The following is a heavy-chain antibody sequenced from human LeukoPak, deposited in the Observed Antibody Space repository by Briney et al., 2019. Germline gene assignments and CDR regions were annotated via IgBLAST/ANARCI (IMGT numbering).Heavy chain of an antibody. V-gene: IGHV3-23*01. CDR3: AKERGPYYYDSSGYYDPYYFDY. CDR1: GFTFSSYA. CDR2: ISGSGGST. J-gene: IGHJ4*02. D-gene: IGHD3-22*01. Sequence: GGSPRLSCAASGFTFSSYAMSWVRQAPGKGLEWVSAISGSGGSTYYADSVKGRFTISRDNSKNTLYLQMNSLRAEDTAVYYCAKERGPYYYDSSGYYDPYYFDYWGQGTLVTVSS.